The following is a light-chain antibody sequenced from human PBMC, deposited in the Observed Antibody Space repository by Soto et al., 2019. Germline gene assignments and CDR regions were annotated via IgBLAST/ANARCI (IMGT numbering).Light chain of an antibody. J-gene: IGLJ1*01. Sequence: QSVLTQPRSVSGSPGQSVTISCTGSSSDVGAYNFASWYQQRPGAAPKLLIHDVNKRPPGVADRFSASKSGNTASLTISGLQAEDEADYYCCSYAGNYRYVFGSGTKLTVL. CDR2: DVN. CDR1: SSDVGAYNF. CDR3: CSYAGNYRYV. V-gene: IGLV2-11*01.